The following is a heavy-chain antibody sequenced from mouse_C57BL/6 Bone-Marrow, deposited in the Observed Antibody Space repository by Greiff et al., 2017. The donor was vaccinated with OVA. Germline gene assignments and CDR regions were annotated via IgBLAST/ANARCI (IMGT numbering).Heavy chain of an antibody. CDR2: IWSGGSP. J-gene: IGHJ2*01. D-gene: IGHD2-5*01. Sequence: VMLVESGPGLVQPSQSLSITCTVSGFSLTNYGVHWVRQSPGKGLEWLGAIWSGGSPDSNAAFISRLSISKDNSESQVFFKMNSLQSDDTAIYYCARMAYYSNSNYFDNWGQGTTLTVSS. CDR1: GFSLTNYG. V-gene: IGHV2-2*01. CDR3: ARMAYYSNSNYFDN.